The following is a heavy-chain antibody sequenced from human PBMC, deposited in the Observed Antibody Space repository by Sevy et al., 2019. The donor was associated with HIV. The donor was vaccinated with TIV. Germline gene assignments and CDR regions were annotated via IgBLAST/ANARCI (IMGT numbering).Heavy chain of an antibody. D-gene: IGHD1-7*01. Sequence: GGSLRLSCIESGFTLSNYDIHWVRQAAGKGLEWVAFIQYDGSIQYYADSVKGRFTISRDNSKNTLYLQMNSLRAEDTAVYYCAKELELPGSWFDPWGQGTLVTVSS. V-gene: IGHV3-30*02. CDR2: IQYDGSIQ. J-gene: IGHJ5*02. CDR1: GFTLSNYD. CDR3: AKELELPGSWFDP.